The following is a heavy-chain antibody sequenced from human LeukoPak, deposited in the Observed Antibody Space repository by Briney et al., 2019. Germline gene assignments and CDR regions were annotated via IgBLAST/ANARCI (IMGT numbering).Heavy chain of an antibody. CDR3: ARDVGDYVFWFDP. V-gene: IGHV4-59*12. D-gene: IGHD4-17*01. J-gene: IGHJ5*02. CDR1: GGSISSYY. Sequence: SETLSLTCTVSGGSISSYYWSWIRQPPGKGLEWIGYIYYSGSTNYNPSLKSRVTISVDTSKNQFSLKLSSVTAADTAVYYCARDVGDYVFWFDPWGQGTLVTVSS. CDR2: IYYSGST.